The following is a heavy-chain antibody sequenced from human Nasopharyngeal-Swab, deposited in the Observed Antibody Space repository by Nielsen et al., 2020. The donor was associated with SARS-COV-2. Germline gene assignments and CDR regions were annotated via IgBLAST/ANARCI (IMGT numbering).Heavy chain of an antibody. CDR1: RYNFTSYW. CDR2: IYPADSDT. Sequence: KVSCKGSRYNFTSYWIGWVRQMPGKGLEWMGIIYPADSDTRYSTSFQGQVTSSVDKSINTAYLQWSSLKASDTAMYYCATMTTVVTAFDYWGQGTLVTVSS. V-gene: IGHV5-51*01. J-gene: IGHJ4*02. CDR3: ATMTTVVTAFDY. D-gene: IGHD4-23*01.